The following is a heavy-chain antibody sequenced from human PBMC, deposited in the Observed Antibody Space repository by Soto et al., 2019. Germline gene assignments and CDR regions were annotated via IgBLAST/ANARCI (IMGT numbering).Heavy chain of an antibody. CDR2: ISYDGSNK. V-gene: IGHV3-30-3*01. J-gene: IGHJ6*02. Sequence: GGSLRLSCAASGFTFSSYAMHWVRQAPGKGLAWVAVISYDGSNKYYADSVKGRFTISRDNSKNTLYLQMNSLRAEDTAVYYCARAHYGDYALYYYYGMDGWGQGTTVTVSS. CDR1: GFTFSSYA. D-gene: IGHD4-17*01. CDR3: ARAHYGDYALYYYYGMDG.